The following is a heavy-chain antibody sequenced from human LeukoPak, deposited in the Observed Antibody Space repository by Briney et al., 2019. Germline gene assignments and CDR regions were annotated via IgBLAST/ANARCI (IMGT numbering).Heavy chain of an antibody. V-gene: IGHV1-3*01. CDR2: INAGNGNT. Sequence: ASVKVSFKASGYTFTSYAMHWVRQAPGQRLEWMGWINAGNGNTKYSQKFQGRVTIARDTSASTAYMELSSLRSEDTAVYYCARGHIAVAATNWFDPWGQGTLVTVSS. D-gene: IGHD6-19*01. J-gene: IGHJ5*02. CDR1: GYTFTSYA. CDR3: ARGHIAVAATNWFDP.